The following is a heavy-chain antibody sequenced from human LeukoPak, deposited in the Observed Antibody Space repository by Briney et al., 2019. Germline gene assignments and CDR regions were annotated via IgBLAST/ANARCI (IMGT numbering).Heavy chain of an antibody. D-gene: IGHD6-19*01. CDR3: ARESVAGGFEY. CDR1: GYTFTSYD. V-gene: IGHV1-8*01. CDR2: MNPNSGNT. Sequence: GASVKVSCKASGYTFTSYDINWVRQATGQGLEWMGWMNPNSGNTGYAQKFQDRVTISADKSTTTVYMALSSLRYEDTAMYYCARESVAGGFEYWGQGTLVTVSS. J-gene: IGHJ4*02.